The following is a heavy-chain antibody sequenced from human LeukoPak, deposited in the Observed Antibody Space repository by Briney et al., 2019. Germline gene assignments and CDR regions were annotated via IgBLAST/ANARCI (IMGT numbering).Heavy chain of an antibody. J-gene: IGHJ4*02. D-gene: IGHD5-18*01. Sequence: GGSLRLSCAASGSTFSSYAMSWVRQAPGRGLEWVSSISGSAGSTYYADSVKGRFTISRDNSKNTLYLQMNSLRAEDTAIYYCAKDPRTWVTFDCWGQGTLVTVSS. CDR3: AKDPRTWVTFDC. CDR1: GSTFSSYA. CDR2: ISGSAGST. V-gene: IGHV3-23*01.